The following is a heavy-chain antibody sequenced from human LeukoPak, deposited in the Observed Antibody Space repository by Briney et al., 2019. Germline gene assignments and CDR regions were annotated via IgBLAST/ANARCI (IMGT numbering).Heavy chain of an antibody. D-gene: IGHD3-10*01. J-gene: IGHJ4*02. CDR3: AKLDYGSGSFFDY. CDR1: GFTVSNNY. V-gene: IGHV3-53*01. CDR2: FYSSGAA. Sequence: PGGSLRLSCAASGFTVSNNYMAWVRQAPGKGLECVSVFYSSGAAYFADSVKGRFSMSRDISKNTLHLQMNSLRAEDTAVYYCAKLDYGSGSFFDYWGQGTLVTVSS.